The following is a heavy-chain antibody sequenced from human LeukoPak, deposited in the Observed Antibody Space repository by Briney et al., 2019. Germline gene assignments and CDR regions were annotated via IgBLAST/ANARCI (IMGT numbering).Heavy chain of an antibody. CDR1: GGSFSGYY. Sequence: PSETLSLTCAVYGGSFSGYYWSWIRQPPGKGLEWIGEINHSGSTNYNPSLKGRVTISVDTSKNQFSLKLSSVTAADTAVYYCARGFPPYDYVWGSYRLYYFDYWGQGTLVTVSS. CDR2: INHSGST. D-gene: IGHD3-16*02. J-gene: IGHJ4*02. CDR3: ARGFPPYDYVWGSYRLYYFDY. V-gene: IGHV4-34*01.